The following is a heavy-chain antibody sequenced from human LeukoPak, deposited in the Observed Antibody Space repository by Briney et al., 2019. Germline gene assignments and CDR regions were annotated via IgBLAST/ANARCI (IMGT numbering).Heavy chain of an antibody. V-gene: IGHV3-30*02. CDR3: ATFGVVDKTFDY. CDR1: GFTFSSYG. Sequence: GGSLRLSCAASGFTFSSYGMHWVRQAPGKGLEWVAFIRYDGSNKYYADSVKGRFTISRDNSKNTLYLQMNSLRAEDTAVYYCATFGVVDKTFDYWGQGTLVTVSS. J-gene: IGHJ4*02. D-gene: IGHD3-3*01. CDR2: IRYDGSNK.